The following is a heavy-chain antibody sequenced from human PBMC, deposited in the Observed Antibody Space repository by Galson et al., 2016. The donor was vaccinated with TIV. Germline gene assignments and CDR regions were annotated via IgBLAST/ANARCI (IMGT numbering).Heavy chain of an antibody. CDR3: ARHGYDFWNGQDYFFYGMDV. CDR2: IYPGDSDT. V-gene: IGHV5-51*01. CDR1: GSRFSHSW. J-gene: IGHJ6*02. Sequence: QSGAEVKKPGGSLKISCKTSGSRFSHSWIGWVRQKPGKGLEWVGHIYPGDSDTRYSPSFQGHVTISADTSIDTAYLQWGSLKAPDTAIYYCARHGYDFWNGQDYFFYGMDVWGQGTTVTVSS. D-gene: IGHD3-3*01.